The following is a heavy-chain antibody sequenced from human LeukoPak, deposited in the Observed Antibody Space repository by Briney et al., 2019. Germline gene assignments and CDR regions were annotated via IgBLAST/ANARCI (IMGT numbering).Heavy chain of an antibody. CDR1: GFTFSSYV. J-gene: IGHJ4*02. CDR2: ISSDEGNK. Sequence: GRSLRLSCAASGFTFSSYVMHWVRQAPGKGLEWVALISSDEGNKFYADSVKGRFTISRDNSKNTLYLQMNSLRTEDTAVYYCASKWYCGGDCYYQIDYWGQGTLVTVSS. V-gene: IGHV3-30*03. CDR3: ASKWYCGGDCYYQIDY. D-gene: IGHD2-21*02.